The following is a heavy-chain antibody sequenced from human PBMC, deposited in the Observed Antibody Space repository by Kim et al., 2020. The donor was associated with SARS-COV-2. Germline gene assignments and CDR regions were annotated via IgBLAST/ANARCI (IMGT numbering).Heavy chain of an antibody. D-gene: IGHD2-2*01. J-gene: IGHJ1*01. CDR2: LSGSGGST. Sequence: GGSLRLSCEASGFTFSSYAMNWVRQAPGKGLEWVSSLSGSGGSTYYADSVKGRFTIYRDNSKNTLYLQMNSLRAEDTAVYYCAKGYCISEYCYSRQYFQYWGQGTIITVSS. CDR3: AKGYCISEYCYSRQYFQY. CDR1: GFTFSSYA. V-gene: IGHV3-23*01.